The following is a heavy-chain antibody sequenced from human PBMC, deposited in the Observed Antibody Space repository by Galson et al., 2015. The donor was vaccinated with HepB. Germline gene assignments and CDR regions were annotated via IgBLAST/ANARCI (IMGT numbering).Heavy chain of an antibody. CDR3: ASSSDSAGNYFDY. Sequence: SLRLSCAASGFTFSESYMSWIRQAPGKGLEWISYISSSTPYTNYADSLKGRFTISRDIAKNSLYLQMNSLSAEDTAVYYCASSSDSAGNYFDYWGQGTLVTVSS. J-gene: IGHJ4*02. CDR1: GFTFSESY. D-gene: IGHD6-6*01. CDR2: ISSSTPYT. V-gene: IGHV3-11*06.